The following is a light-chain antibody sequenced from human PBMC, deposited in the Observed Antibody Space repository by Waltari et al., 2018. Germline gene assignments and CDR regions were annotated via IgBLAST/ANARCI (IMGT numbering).Light chain of an antibody. Sequence: YELTQPPSVSVSPGQTASITCSGEKLGDKYACWYQQKPGQSPVLVIYQDSKRPSGIPERFSGSNSGNTATLTISGTQAMDEADYYCQAWDSSTVVFGGGTKLTVL. J-gene: IGLJ2*01. CDR1: KLGDKY. CDR2: QDS. CDR3: QAWDSSTVV. V-gene: IGLV3-1*01.